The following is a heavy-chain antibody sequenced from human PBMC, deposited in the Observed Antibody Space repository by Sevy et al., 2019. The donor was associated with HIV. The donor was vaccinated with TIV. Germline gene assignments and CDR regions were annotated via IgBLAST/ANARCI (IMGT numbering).Heavy chain of an antibody. CDR3: AREGGGLRFYXFDX. J-gene: IGHJ4*02. D-gene: IGHD5-12*01. V-gene: IGHV1-69*13. CDR2: IIPIFGTA. Sequence: ASVKVSCKASGGTFSSYAISWVRQAPGQGLEWMGRIIPIFGTANYAQKFQGRVTITADESTSTAYMELSSLRSGDTAVYYCAREGGGLRFYXFDXWXQGTLVTVSS. CDR1: GGTFSSYA.